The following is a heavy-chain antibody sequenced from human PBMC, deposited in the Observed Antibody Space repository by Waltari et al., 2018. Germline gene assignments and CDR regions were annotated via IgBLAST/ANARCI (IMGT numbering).Heavy chain of an antibody. Sequence: EVQLVESGGGLVQPGGSVRLSCAVSGFTLSNFWMSWARQAPGKGLEWVANINQDGSGEYYVDSVKGRFTISRDNAKNSLYLQMNSLRAEDTAVYYCQRGDYWGQGTLVTVSS. J-gene: IGHJ4*02. CDR2: INQDGSGE. CDR3: QRGDY. CDR1: GFTLSNFW. V-gene: IGHV3-7*04.